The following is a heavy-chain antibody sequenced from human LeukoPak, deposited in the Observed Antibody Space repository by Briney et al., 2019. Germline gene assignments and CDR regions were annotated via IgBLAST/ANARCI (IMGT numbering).Heavy chain of an antibody. Sequence: GGSLRLSCAASGYSFSSYLMHWVRQAPGKGLEWVALIWFDVSKIYYADSVKGRFTISRDNYKHTMYLQMNSLRDEDTAVYFCERERLENCSDGSCPVALDIWGQGTMVTISS. V-gene: IGHV3-33*01. D-gene: IGHD2-15*01. J-gene: IGHJ3*02. CDR3: ERERLENCSDGSCPVALDI. CDR1: GYSFSSYL. CDR2: IWFDVSKI.